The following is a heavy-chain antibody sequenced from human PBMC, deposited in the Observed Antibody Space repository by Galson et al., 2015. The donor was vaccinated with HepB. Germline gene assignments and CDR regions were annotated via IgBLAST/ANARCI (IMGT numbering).Heavy chain of an antibody. CDR1: GYSITTCW. CDR2: IYPGDSDT. CDR3: SSGRSSYGYYAMDV. J-gene: IGHJ6*02. V-gene: IGHV5-51*03. Sequence: QSGAEVKKPGESLKISCQASGYSITTCWIGWVRQMPGKGLEWMGIIYPGDSDTSYSPSFQGRVTISADRSISTAYLQWSSLKASDTAMYYCSSGRSSYGYYAMDVWGQGTTVTVSS. D-gene: IGHD3-10*01.